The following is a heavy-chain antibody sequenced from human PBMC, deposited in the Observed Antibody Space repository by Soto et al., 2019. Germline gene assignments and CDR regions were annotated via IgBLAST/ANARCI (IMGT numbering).Heavy chain of an antibody. J-gene: IGHJ4*02. CDR1: GGSISSGDYY. Sequence: TSETLSLTCTVSGGSISSGDYYWSWIRQPPGKGLEWIGYIYYSGSTYYNPSLKSRVTISVDTSKNQFSLKLSSVTAADTAVYYCARLGIAVAGDFGYWGQGTLVTVSS. CDR3: ARLGIAVAGDFGY. CDR2: IYYSGST. V-gene: IGHV4-30-4*01. D-gene: IGHD6-19*01.